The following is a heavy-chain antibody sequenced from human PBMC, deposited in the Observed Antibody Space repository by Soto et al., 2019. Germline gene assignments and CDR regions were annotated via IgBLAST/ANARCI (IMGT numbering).Heavy chain of an antibody. CDR1: GFSFSGSS. J-gene: IGHJ4*02. CDR3: TRAAIGDYVRSYFD. D-gene: IGHD4-17*01. Sequence: EVQLVESGGDLVQPGGSLRLSCAASGFSFSGSSMNWVRQAPGKGLEWVSYISSSGGLILYADSVKGRFTISRDNAKSSLFLQMNSLRAEDTAVYYCTRAAIGDYVRSYFDWGQGNLVTVSS. CDR2: ISSSGGLI. V-gene: IGHV3-48*04.